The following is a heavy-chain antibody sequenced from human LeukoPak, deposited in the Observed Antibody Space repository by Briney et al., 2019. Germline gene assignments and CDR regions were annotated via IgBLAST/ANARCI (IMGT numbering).Heavy chain of an antibody. CDR3: ARVPGGIAAAAHFDY. J-gene: IGHJ4*02. CDR2: IYHSGST. CDR1: GFTFSSYAM. Sequence: PGGSLRLSCAASGFTFSSYAMSWVRQAPGKGLEWIGEIYHSGSTNYNPSLKSRVTISVDKSKNQFSLKLSSVTAADTAVYYCARVPGGIAAAAHFDYWGQGTLVTVSS. V-gene: IGHV4-4*02. D-gene: IGHD6-13*01.